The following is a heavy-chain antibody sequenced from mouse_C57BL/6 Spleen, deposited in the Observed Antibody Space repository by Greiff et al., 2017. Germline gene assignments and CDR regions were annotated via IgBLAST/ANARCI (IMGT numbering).Heavy chain of an antibody. CDR3: ARSGDYGSSYEGWFAY. CDR1: GYTFTSYG. D-gene: IGHD1-1*01. CDR2: IYPRSGNT. J-gene: IGHJ3*01. Sequence: VQLQQSGAELARPGASVKLSCKASGYTFTSYGISWVKQRTGQGLEWIGEIYPRSGNTYYNEEFKGKATLTADKSSSTAYMELRSLTSEDSAVYFCARSGDYGSSYEGWFAYWGQGTLVTVSA. V-gene: IGHV1-81*01.